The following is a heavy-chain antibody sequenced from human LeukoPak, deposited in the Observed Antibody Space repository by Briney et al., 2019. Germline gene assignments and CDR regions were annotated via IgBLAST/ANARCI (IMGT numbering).Heavy chain of an antibody. V-gene: IGHV4-34*01. J-gene: IGHJ3*02. CDR1: GGSLSGYY. CDR2: INHSGST. Sequence: PSETLSLTCAVYGGSLSGYYWSWIRQPPGKGLEWIGEINHSGSTNYNPSLKSRVTISVDTSKNQFSLKLSSVTAADTAVYYCAREYYCSGGSCSEDAFDIWGQGTMVTVSS. CDR3: AREYYCSGGSCSEDAFDI. D-gene: IGHD2-15*01.